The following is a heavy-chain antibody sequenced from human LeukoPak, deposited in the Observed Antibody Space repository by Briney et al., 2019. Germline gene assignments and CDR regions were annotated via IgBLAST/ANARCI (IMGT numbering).Heavy chain of an antibody. V-gene: IGHV3-30*03. Sequence: PGRSLRLSCAASGFTFSSYGMHWVRQAPGKGLEWVAVISYDGSNKYYADSVKGRFTISRDNSKNTLYLQMNSLRAEDTAVYYCATSGLSYLPHYGGNVPGLHYFDYWGQGTLVTVSS. D-gene: IGHD4-23*01. CDR1: GFTFSSYG. J-gene: IGHJ4*02. CDR2: ISYDGSNK. CDR3: ATSGLSYLPHYGGNVPGLHYFDY.